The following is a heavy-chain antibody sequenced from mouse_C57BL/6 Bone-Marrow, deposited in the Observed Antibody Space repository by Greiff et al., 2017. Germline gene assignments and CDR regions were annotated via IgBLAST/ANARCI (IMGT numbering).Heavy chain of an antibody. Sequence: EVKLVESGPGLVKPSQSLSLTCSVTGYSITSGYYWNWIRQFPGNKLEWMGYISYDGSNNYNPSLKNRISITRDTSKNQFFLKLNSVTTEDTATYYCARDLRAYFDYWGQGTTLTVSS. CDR2: ISYDGSN. J-gene: IGHJ2*01. CDR3: ARDLRAYFDY. V-gene: IGHV3-6*01. CDR1: GYSITSGYY. D-gene: IGHD1-1*01.